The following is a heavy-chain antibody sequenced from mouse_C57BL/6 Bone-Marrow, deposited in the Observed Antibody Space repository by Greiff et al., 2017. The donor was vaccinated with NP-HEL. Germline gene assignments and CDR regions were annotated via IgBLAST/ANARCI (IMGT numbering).Heavy chain of an antibody. CDR3: ARPYYSNPAWFAY. J-gene: IGHJ3*01. V-gene: IGHV1-53*01. CDR2: INPRNGGT. D-gene: IGHD2-5*01. CDR1: GYTFTSYW. Sequence: VQLQQPGTDLVKPGASVKLSCKASGYTFTSYWMHWVKQRPGQGLEWIGHINPRNGGTNYNEKFKSKATLTVDKSSSTAYMQLSSLTSEDSAVYYCARPYYSNPAWFAYWGQGTLVTVSA.